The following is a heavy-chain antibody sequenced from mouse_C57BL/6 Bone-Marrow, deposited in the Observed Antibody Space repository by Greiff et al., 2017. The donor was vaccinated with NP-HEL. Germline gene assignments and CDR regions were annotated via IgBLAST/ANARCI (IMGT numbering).Heavy chain of an antibody. J-gene: IGHJ4*01. D-gene: IGHD2-4*01. CDR3: ARNYYDYDGGGYYAMDY. CDR1: GFSLTSYG. CDR2: IWSGGST. Sequence: VKLVESGPGLVQPSQSLSITCTVSGFSLTSYGVHWVRQSPGKGLEWLGVIWSGGSTDYNAAFISSLSLSKDNSKSQVFFKMNSLQADDTAIYYCARNYYDYDGGGYYAMDYWGQGTSVTVSS. V-gene: IGHV2-2*01.